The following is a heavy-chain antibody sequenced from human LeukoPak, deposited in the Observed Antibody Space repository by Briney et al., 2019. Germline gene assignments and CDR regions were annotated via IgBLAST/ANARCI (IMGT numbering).Heavy chain of an antibody. D-gene: IGHD1-1*01. CDR1: GFTFTNYG. CDR2: IGAYNGDT. CDR3: ARIAERQLAYYFDY. J-gene: IGHJ4*02. Sequence: GASVKVSCKASGFTFTNYGFTWVRQAPGQGLEWMGWIGAYNGDTNYAQKLQGRVTMTTDTSTGTAYMELRSLRSDDTAVYYCARIAERQLAYYFDYWGQGTLVTVSS. V-gene: IGHV1-18*01.